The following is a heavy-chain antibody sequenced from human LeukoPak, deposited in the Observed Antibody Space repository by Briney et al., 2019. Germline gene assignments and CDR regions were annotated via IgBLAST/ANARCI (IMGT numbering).Heavy chain of an antibody. V-gene: IGHV1-69*13. CDR3: AKKTYYYDHSGYAFYLDY. D-gene: IGHD3-22*01. CDR2: ITARYGTT. CDR1: GGTFSSYT. Sequence: GASVKVSCKASGGTFSSYTISWVRQAPGQGLEWMGDITARYGTTKYEQKFQGRVTITADEFTSTVYMEVTSLRSEDTAVYYCAKKTYYYDHSGYAFYLDYWGQGTLVTVSS. J-gene: IGHJ4*02.